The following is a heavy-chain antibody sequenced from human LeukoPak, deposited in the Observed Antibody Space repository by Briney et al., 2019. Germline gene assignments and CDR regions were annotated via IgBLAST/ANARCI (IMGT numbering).Heavy chain of an antibody. V-gene: IGHV3-15*01. D-gene: IGHD5-18*01. CDR1: AFTFNNAW. Sequence: PGGSLRLSCAASAFTFNNAWMSWVRQAPGKGLEWVGHVKSKPDGGTTDCATPVKGRFIISRDDSKNTLFLQMNSLKTEDTAVYYCTTGTWIQLWLPDYWGQGTLVTVSS. CDR3: TTGTWIQLWLPDY. J-gene: IGHJ4*02. CDR2: VKSKPDGGTT.